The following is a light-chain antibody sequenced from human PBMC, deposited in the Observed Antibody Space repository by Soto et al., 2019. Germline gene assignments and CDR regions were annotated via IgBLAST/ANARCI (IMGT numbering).Light chain of an antibody. CDR1: QSLLHSNGYNY. Sequence: DIVMTQSPLSLPVTPGEPASISCRSSQSLLHSNGYNYLDWYLQKPGQSPQLLIYLGSNRASGVHGRFSGSGSGTDFTLKISRVEAEDVGVYYCMQALQTPRNTFGQGTKLEIK. V-gene: IGKV2-28*01. J-gene: IGKJ2*01. CDR3: MQALQTPRNT. CDR2: LGS.